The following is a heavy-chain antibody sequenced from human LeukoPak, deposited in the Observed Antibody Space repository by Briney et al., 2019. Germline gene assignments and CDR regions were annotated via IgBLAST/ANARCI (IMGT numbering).Heavy chain of an antibody. J-gene: IGHJ5*02. Sequence: ASVKVSCKASGYTFTSYGISWVRQAPGQGLEWMGWISAYNGSTNYAQKLQGRVTMTTDTSTSTAYMELRSLRSDDTAVYYCARDPRNYDYVWGSKGWFDPWGQGTLVTVSS. D-gene: IGHD3-16*01. V-gene: IGHV1-18*01. CDR3: ARDPRNYDYVWGSKGWFDP. CDR2: ISAYNGST. CDR1: GYTFTSYG.